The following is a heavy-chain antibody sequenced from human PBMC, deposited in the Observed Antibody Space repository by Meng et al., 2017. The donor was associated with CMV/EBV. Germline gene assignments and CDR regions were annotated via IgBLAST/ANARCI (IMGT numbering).Heavy chain of an antibody. CDR2: IYYSGST. CDR3: ARGGSGSSETFDY. D-gene: IGHD6-6*01. Sequence: SETLSLTCTVSGGSISSYYWSWIRQPPGKGLEWIGYIYYSGSTNYNPSLKSRVTISVDTSKNQFSLKLSSVTAADTAVYYCARGGSGSSETFDYWGQGTLVTVSS. V-gene: IGHV4-59*01. J-gene: IGHJ4*02. CDR1: GGSISSYY.